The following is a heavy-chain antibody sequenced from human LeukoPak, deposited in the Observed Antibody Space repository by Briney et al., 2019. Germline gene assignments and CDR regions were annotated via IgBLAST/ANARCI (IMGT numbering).Heavy chain of an antibody. J-gene: IGHJ4*02. CDR2: IWYDGSNK. V-gene: IGHV3-33*01. D-gene: IGHD5-24*01. CDR1: GFTFSSYG. Sequence: PGRSLRLSCAASGFTFSSYGMHWVRQAPGKGLGWVAVIWYDGSNKYYADSVKGRFTISRDNSKNTLYLQMNSLRAEDTAVYYCAGAEGWLQPLDYWGQGTLVTVSS. CDR3: AGAEGWLQPLDY.